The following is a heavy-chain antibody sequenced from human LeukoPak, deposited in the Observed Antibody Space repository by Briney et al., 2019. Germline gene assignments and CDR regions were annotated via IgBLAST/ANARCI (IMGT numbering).Heavy chain of an antibody. J-gene: IGHJ6*02. D-gene: IGHD3-9*01. V-gene: IGHV3-21*01. CDR3: AREYENDILTGTPTYGMDV. Sequence: KSGGSLRLSCAASGFTFSSYSMNWVRQAPGKGLEWVSSISSSSSYIYYADSVKGRFTISRDNAKNSLYLQMNSLRAEDTAVYYCAREYENDILTGTPTYGMDVWGQGTTVTVSS. CDR2: ISSSSSYI. CDR1: GFTFSSYS.